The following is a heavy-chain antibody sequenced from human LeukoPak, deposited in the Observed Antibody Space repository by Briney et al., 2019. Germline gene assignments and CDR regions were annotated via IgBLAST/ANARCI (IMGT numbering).Heavy chain of an antibody. CDR2: ISSSSSYI. V-gene: IGHV3-21*01. J-gene: IGHJ5*02. CDR1: GFTFSSYS. D-gene: IGHD2-21*02. Sequence: PGGSLRLSCAASGFTFSSYSMNWVRQAPGKGLEWVSSISSSSSYIYYADSVKGRFTISRDNAKNSLYLQMNSLRAEDTALYYCARDRVATPGLFAPWGQGTLVTVSS. CDR3: ARDRVATPGLFAP.